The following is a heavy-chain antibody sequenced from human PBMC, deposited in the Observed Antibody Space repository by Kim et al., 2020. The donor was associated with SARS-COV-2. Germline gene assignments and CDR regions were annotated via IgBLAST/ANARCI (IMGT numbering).Heavy chain of an antibody. D-gene: IGHD6-19*01. J-gene: IGHJ6*03. CDR3: TKGLSSGRYSSYMDV. Sequence: ADSVKGRFTISRYNSKNTLYLQMNSLRAGDTAVYYCTKGLSSGRYSSYMDVWGKGTTVTVSS. V-gene: IGHV3-23*01.